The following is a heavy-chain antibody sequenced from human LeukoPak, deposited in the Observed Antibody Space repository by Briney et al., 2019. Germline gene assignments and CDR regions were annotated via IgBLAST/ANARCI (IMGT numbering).Heavy chain of an antibody. CDR1: GGSFSGYY. J-gene: IGHJ4*02. V-gene: IGHV4-34*01. CDR3: ARRRTYYDSGTYYGLDIDY. D-gene: IGHD3-10*01. Sequence: SETLSLTCAVYGGSFSGYYWSWIRQPPGKGLEWIGEINHSGSTNYNPSLKSRVTISVDTSKNQFSLKLSSVTAADTAVYYCARRRTYYDSGTYYGLDIDYWGQGTLVTVSS. CDR2: INHSGST.